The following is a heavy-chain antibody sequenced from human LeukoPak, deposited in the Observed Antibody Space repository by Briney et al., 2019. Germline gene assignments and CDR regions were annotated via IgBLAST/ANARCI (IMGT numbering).Heavy chain of an antibody. CDR3: ARDPASGGMLDAFDI. CDR2: ISSSSSYI. D-gene: IGHD1-26*01. Sequence: GGSLRLSCAASGFTFSSYSMNWVRQAPGKGLEWVSSISSSSSYIYYSDSVKGRFTISRDNAKNSLYLQMNSLRAEDTAVYYCARDPASGGMLDAFDIWGQGTMVTVSS. V-gene: IGHV3-21*01. CDR1: GFTFSSYS. J-gene: IGHJ3*02.